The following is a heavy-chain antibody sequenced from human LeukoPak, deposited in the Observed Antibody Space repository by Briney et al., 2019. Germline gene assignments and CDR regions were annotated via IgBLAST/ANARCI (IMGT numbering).Heavy chain of an antibody. D-gene: IGHD1-26*01. CDR1: GGSISSHY. J-gene: IGHJ4*02. CDR3: AKGVVGATI. Sequence: SETLSLTCTVSGGSISSHYWSWIRQPPEKGLEWIGYIYYSGSTNYNPSLKSRVTISVDTSKNQFSLKLSSVTAADTAVYYCAKGVVGATIWGQGTLVTVSS. V-gene: IGHV4-59*11. CDR2: IYYSGST.